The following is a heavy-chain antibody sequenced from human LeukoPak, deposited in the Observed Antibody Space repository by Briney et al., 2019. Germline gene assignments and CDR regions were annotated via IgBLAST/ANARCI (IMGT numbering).Heavy chain of an antibody. CDR3: ARGRSSPDY. Sequence: SETLSLTCTVSGGSISNKYWSWIRQPPGKGLEWIGYIYYSGSTNYNPSLKSRVTISVDTSKNQFSLKLSSVTAADTAVYYCARGRSSPDYWGQGTLVTVSS. D-gene: IGHD6-13*01. CDR1: GGSISNKY. J-gene: IGHJ4*02. V-gene: IGHV4-59*01. CDR2: IYYSGST.